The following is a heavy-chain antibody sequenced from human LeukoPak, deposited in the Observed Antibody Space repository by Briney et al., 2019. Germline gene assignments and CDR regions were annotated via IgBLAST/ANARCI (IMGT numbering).Heavy chain of an antibody. J-gene: IGHJ4*02. CDR1: GFTFSSYT. V-gene: IGHV3-23*01. D-gene: IGHD2-2*01. CDR3: AKDRGIVVVPTLFDY. CDR2: ISGSGGTT. Sequence: PGGSLRLSCAASGFTFSSYTMSWVRQAPGKGLEWVSGISGSGGTTRHADSVKGRFTISRDNSKNTLYLQMNSLRAEDTAVYYCAKDRGIVVVPTLFDYWGQGTLVTVFS.